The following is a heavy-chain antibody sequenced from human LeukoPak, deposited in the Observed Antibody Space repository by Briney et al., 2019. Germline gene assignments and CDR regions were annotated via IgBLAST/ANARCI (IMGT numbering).Heavy chain of an antibody. V-gene: IGHV3-7*01. CDR2: IKQDGSEK. CDR3: ARDRGRVYY. D-gene: IGHD3-16*01. Sequence: GGSLRLSCAASGFTLSSYWMSWVRQAPGKGLEWVANIKQDGSEKYYVDSVKGRFTISRDNAKNSLYLQMNSLRAEDTAVYYCARDRGRVYYWGQGTLVTVSS. J-gene: IGHJ4*02. CDR1: GFTLSSYW.